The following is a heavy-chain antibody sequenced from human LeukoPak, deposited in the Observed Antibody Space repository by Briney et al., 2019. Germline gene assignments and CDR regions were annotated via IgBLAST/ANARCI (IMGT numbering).Heavy chain of an antibody. Sequence: GASVKVSCKASGFTFTSSAMQWVRQARGQRFEWIGWIVVGSGNTNYAQKFQERVTITRDMSTSTAYMELSSLRSEDTAVYYCAAVMVYSSGWSEGYWGQGTLVTVSS. D-gene: IGHD6-19*01. V-gene: IGHV1-58*02. J-gene: IGHJ4*02. CDR3: AAVMVYSSGWSEGY. CDR1: GFTFTSSA. CDR2: IVVGSGNT.